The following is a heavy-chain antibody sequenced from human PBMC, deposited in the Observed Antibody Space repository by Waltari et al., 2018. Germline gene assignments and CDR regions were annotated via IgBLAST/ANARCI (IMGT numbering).Heavy chain of an antibody. CDR1: GGSISSGPYY. D-gene: IGHD5-18*01. Sequence: QLQLQESGPGLVQPSETLSLTCTVSGGSISSGPYYWGWIRQPPQKGLDWIGSFHHGGNPFDNPSLTSRVTISVDRSSTQFSLKVYSLTAADTDGYYCARHGGESYGYLWVDHWGQGTLVTVSS. CDR2: FHHGGNP. J-gene: IGHJ5*02. V-gene: IGHV4-39*01. CDR3: ARHGGESYGYLWVDH.